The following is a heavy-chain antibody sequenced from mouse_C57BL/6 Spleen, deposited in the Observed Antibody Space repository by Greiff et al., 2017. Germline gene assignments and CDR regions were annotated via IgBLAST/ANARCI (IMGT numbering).Heavy chain of an antibody. CDR2: IYPGDGDT. CDR1: GYAFSSYW. D-gene: IGHD2-1*01. CDR3: ARVPYGNYDFDV. Sequence: QVQLQQSGAELVKPGASVKISCKASGYAFSSYWMNWVKQRPGKGLEWIGQIYPGDGDTNYNGKFKGKATLTADKSSSTAYMQLSSLTSEDSAVYFCARVPYGNYDFDVWGTGTTVTVSS. J-gene: IGHJ1*03. V-gene: IGHV1-80*01.